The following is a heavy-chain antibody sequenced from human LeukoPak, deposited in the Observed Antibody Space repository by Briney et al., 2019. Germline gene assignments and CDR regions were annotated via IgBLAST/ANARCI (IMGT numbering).Heavy chain of an antibody. V-gene: IGHV3-30*04. CDR2: ISYDGSNK. CDR3: TTEYGSGSYYNGETFDY. J-gene: IGHJ4*02. CDR1: GFTFSSYA. D-gene: IGHD3-10*01. Sequence: GGSLRLSCAASGFTFSSYAMHWVRQAPGKGLEWVAVISYDGSNKYYADSVKGRFTISRDNSKNTLYLQMNSLRAEDTAVYYCTTEYGSGSYYNGETFDYWGQGTLVTVSS.